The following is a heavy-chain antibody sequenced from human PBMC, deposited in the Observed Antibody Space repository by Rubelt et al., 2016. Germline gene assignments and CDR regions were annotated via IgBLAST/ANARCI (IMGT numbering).Heavy chain of an antibody. J-gene: IGHJ4*02. CDR3: ARAGSSLRF. Sequence: QVQLRQWGAGLLKPSETLSLTCAVYGGSFSGYYWTWIRQPPGKGLEWIGESNVRGSTNYNPSLKSRLTISVDTSRNQFSLKLSSVTAADTAVYFCARAGSSLRFWGQGTLVTVSS. V-gene: IGHV4-34*01. D-gene: IGHD6-13*01. CDR1: GGSFSGYY. CDR2: SNVRGST.